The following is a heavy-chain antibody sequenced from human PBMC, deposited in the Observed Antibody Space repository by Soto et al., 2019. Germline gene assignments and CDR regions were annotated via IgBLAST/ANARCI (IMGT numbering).Heavy chain of an antibody. CDR2: ISYDGSNK. Sequence: GGSLRLSCAASGFTFSSYGMHWVRQAPGKGLEWVAVISYDGSNKYYADSVKGRFTISRDNSKNTLYLQMNSLRAEDTAVYYCAKDPLQGGYDGLYYYGMDVWGQGTTVTVSS. J-gene: IGHJ6*02. CDR1: GFTFSSYG. V-gene: IGHV3-30*18. CDR3: AKDPLQGGYDGLYYYGMDV. D-gene: IGHD5-12*01.